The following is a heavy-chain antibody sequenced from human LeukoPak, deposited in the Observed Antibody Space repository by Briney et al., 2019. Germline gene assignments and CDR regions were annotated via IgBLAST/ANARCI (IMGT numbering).Heavy chain of an antibody. D-gene: IGHD4-17*01. CDR2: IYYSGFT. J-gene: IGHJ4*02. V-gene: IGHV4-34*01. CDR1: GGSFSGYY. Sequence: PSETLSLTCAVYGGSFSGYYWSWIRQPPGKGLEWIGSIYYSGFTYHNPSLESRVTISIDTSKKQFSLKLSSVTAADTALYYCARGGYGEPFDSWGQGTLVTVSS. CDR3: ARGGYGEPFDS.